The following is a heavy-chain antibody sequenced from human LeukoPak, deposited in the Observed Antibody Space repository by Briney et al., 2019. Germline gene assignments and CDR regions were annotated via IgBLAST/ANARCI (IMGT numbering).Heavy chain of an antibody. J-gene: IGHJ6*02. CDR3: ARDPPLTSNSYSYGYRPRDYYYGMDV. D-gene: IGHD5-18*01. CDR2: ISAYNGNT. Sequence: GASVKVSCKASGYTFTSYGISWVRQAPGQGLEWMGWISAYNGNTNYAQKLQGRVTMTTDTSTSTAYMELRSLRSDDTAVYYCARDPPLTSNSYSYGYRPRDYYYGMDVWGQGTTVTVSS. V-gene: IGHV1-18*01. CDR1: GYTFTSYG.